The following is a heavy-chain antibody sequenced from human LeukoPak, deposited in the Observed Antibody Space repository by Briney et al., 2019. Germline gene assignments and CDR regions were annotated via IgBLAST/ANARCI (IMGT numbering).Heavy chain of an antibody. CDR2: IYYSGST. CDR3: ARTTTQRVKDYYYYYMDV. D-gene: IGHD1-1*01. Sequence: SETLSLTCTVSGGSISSYYWSWVRQPPGKGLEWIGYIYYSGSTNYNPSLKSRVTISVDTSKNQFSLKLSSVTAADTAVYYCARTTTQRVKDYYYYYMDVWGKGTTVTVSS. V-gene: IGHV4-59*01. CDR1: GGSISSYY. J-gene: IGHJ6*03.